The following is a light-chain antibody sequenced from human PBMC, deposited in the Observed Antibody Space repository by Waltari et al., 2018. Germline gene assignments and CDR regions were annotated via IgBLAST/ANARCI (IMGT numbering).Light chain of an antibody. Sequence: QSALTQPASVSRSPGQSITISCTGPSRDVEQYNLVSWYQHHPDKAPKLMIYEVAKRPSGVSNRFSGSKSGNTASLTISGLQAEDEADYYCCSYAGGGTYVFGRGTKVTVL. V-gene: IGLV2-23*02. CDR1: SRDVEQYNL. CDR2: EVA. J-gene: IGLJ1*01. CDR3: CSYAGGGTYV.